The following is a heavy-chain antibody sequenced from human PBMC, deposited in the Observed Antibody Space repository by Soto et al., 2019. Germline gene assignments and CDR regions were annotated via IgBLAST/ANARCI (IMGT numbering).Heavy chain of an antibody. Sequence: SETLSLTCTVSGGSISSYYWSWIRQPPGKGLEWIGYIYYRGRTDYNPSLKSRVTISVDTSKNQFSLKLSSVTAADTAVYYCARDVLKFDFWGQGTLVTVSS. V-gene: IGHV4-59*01. CDR3: ARDVLKFDF. D-gene: IGHD6-6*01. CDR1: GGSISSYY. CDR2: IYYRGRT. J-gene: IGHJ4*02.